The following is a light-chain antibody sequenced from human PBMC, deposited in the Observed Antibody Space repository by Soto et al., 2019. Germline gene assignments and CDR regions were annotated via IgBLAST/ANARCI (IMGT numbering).Light chain of an antibody. Sequence: EAVMTQSPATLSVSPGERATLSCRASQSVSSNLAWYQQKVGQAPRLLMYGASVRATGVPTRFSGSGSGTVFTLTISSLQSEDFAVYFCQHYNNWPPQFTFGGGTKVDIK. CDR1: QSVSSN. V-gene: IGKV3-15*01. CDR3: QHYNNWPPQFT. CDR2: GAS. J-gene: IGKJ4*01.